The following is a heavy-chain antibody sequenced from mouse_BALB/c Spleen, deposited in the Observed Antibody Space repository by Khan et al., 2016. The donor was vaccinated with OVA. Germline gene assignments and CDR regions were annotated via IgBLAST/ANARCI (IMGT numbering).Heavy chain of an antibody. CDR3: ARVYGGDFDY. J-gene: IGHJ2*01. CDR1: GYSITSDYA. Sequence: EVQLQESGPGLVKPSQSLSLTCTVTGYSITSDYAWNWIRQFPGNKLEWMGYISYSGNTKYNPSPKSRISITRDTSKNQFFLQLNSVTIDDTATYYCARVYGGDFDYWGQGTTLTVSS. D-gene: IGHD1-1*01. V-gene: IGHV3-2*02. CDR2: ISYSGNT.